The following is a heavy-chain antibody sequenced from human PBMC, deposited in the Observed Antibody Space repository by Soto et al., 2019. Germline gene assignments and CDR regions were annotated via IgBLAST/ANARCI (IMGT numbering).Heavy chain of an antibody. V-gene: IGHV4-4*02. J-gene: IGHJ5*02. CDR3: ARDKGGTSTS. CDR2: IYRGGNT. Sequence: QMQLRESGPGLVKPSGTLSLTCTVSGASINSSAWWSWVRQAPGRGLEWIGDIYRGGNTNYNPSLKSRLIVSIDNSKNQFSLNLNSVTAADTAIYYCARDKGGTSTSWGQGALVTVSS. CDR1: GASINSSAW. D-gene: IGHD1-7*01.